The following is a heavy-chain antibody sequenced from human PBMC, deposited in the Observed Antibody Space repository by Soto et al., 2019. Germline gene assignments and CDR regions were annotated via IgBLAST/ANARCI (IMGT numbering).Heavy chain of an antibody. CDR2: ISSNGGST. Sequence: GGPLRLSCSASGFTFSSSAMHWVRQAPGKGLEYVSAISSNGGSTYYADSVKGRFTISRENSKNTLYLQMSSLRAEDTAVYYCVKGVVGATYAFDIWGQGTMVTGSS. D-gene: IGHD1-26*01. J-gene: IGHJ3*02. CDR1: GFTFSSSA. CDR3: VKGVVGATYAFDI. V-gene: IGHV3-64D*06.